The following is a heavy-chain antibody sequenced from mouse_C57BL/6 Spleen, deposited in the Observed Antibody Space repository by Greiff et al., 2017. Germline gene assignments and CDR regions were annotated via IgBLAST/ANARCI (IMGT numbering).Heavy chain of an antibody. V-gene: IGHV1-22*01. CDR1: GYTFTDYN. Sequence: EVKLVEPGPELVKPGASVKLSCKASGYTFTDYNMHWVKQSHGKSLEWIGFINPNNGGTSYNQKFKGKATLTVNKSSSTAYMQLRSLTSEDSAVYYCATTDYDSDAMDYWGQGTSVTVSS. CDR2: INPNNGGT. CDR3: ATTDYDSDAMDY. D-gene: IGHD2-4*01. J-gene: IGHJ4*01.